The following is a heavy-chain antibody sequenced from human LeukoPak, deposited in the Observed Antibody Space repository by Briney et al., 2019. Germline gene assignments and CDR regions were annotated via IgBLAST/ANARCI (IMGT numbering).Heavy chain of an antibody. CDR1: GFTFDDYA. D-gene: IGHD2-15*01. V-gene: IGHV3-43*02. Sequence: PGGSLRLSCAPSGFTFDDYAMHWVRQAPGKGLEWVSLISGDGGSTYYADSVKGRFTISRDNSKNSLYLQMNSLRTEDTALYYCAKGGCSGGSCYLDYWGQGTLVTVSS. CDR3: AKGGCSGGSCYLDY. J-gene: IGHJ4*02. CDR2: ISGDGGST.